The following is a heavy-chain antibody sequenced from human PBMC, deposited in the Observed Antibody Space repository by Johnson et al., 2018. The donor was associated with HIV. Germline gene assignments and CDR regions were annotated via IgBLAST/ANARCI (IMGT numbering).Heavy chain of an antibody. J-gene: IGHJ3*02. V-gene: IGHV3-11*04. CDR3: ASELGIRLDAFDI. D-gene: IGHD7-27*01. Sequence: QVQLVESGGGVVQPGRSLRLSCAASGFIFSDYYMSWIRQGPGKGLEWVSYISSSGSTIYYADSVKGRFTISRDNAKNSLYLQMNSLRAEDTAVYYCASELGIRLDAFDIWGQGTMVTVSS. CDR1: GFIFSDYY. CDR2: ISSSGSTI.